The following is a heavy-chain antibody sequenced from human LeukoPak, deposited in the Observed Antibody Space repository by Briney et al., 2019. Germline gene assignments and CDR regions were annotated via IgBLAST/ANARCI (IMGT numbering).Heavy chain of an antibody. V-gene: IGHV4-59*08. CDR2: VSQSGSS. J-gene: IGHJ4*02. CDR1: GGSISNYY. D-gene: IGHD1-26*01. Sequence: SETLSLTCTVSGGSISNYYCSWIRQPPGKGLEWIGYVSQSGSSSYRPSLKSRATISADTSKNQFSLKLSSVTAADTAVYYCARGRRPVGGKRYFDYWGQGTLVTVSS. CDR3: ARGRRPVGGKRYFDY.